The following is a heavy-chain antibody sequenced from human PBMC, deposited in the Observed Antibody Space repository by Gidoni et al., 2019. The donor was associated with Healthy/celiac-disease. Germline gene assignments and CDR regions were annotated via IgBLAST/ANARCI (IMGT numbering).Heavy chain of an antibody. CDR3: TREGSSSWYDYYGMDV. J-gene: IGHJ6*02. Sequence: EVQLVESGGGLVKPGRSLRLSCTASGFTFGAYAMSWFRQAPGTGLEWVGFIRSKAYGGTTEYAASVKGRFTISRDDSKSIAYLQMNSLKTEDTAVYYCTREGSSSWYDYYGMDVWGQGTTVTVSS. CDR1: GFTFGAYA. V-gene: IGHV3-49*05. CDR2: IRSKAYGGTT. D-gene: IGHD6-13*01.